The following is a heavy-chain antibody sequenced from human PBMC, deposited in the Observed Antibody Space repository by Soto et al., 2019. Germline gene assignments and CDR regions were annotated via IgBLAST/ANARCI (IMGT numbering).Heavy chain of an antibody. D-gene: IGHD3-10*01. CDR1: GFTFSSYW. CDR3: ARDTSGAFDI. J-gene: IGHJ3*02. Sequence: PGGSLRLSCAAAGFTFSSYWMTWVRQAPGKGLEWVANIKQDGITKHYVDSVKGRFTISRDNAKNSLYLQMNSLRAEDTAVYYWARDTSGAFDIWGQGTMVTVSS. CDR2: IKQDGITK. V-gene: IGHV3-7*01.